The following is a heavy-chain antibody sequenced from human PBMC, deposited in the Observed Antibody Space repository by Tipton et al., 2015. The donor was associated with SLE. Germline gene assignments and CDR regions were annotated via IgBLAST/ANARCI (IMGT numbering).Heavy chain of an antibody. J-gene: IGHJ6*02. CDR3: ARVTRGYYGMDV. Sequence: TLSLTCTVSGYSISSGYYWGWIRQPPGKGLEWIAEINHSGSANYNPSLNSRVTISVDTSKSQVSLKLSSVTAADTAVYYCARVTRGYYGMDVWGQGTTVTVSS. CDR2: INHSGSA. D-gene: IGHD1-14*01. V-gene: IGHV4-38-2*02. CDR1: GYSISSGYY.